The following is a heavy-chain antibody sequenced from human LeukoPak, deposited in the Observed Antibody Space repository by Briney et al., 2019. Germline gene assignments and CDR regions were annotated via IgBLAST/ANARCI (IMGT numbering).Heavy chain of an antibody. J-gene: IGHJ3*02. CDR3: AREAGRPRGHIVVVTVHDAFDI. CDR1: GFTFSSYA. V-gene: IGHV3-23*01. Sequence: GGSLRLSCAASGFTFSSYAMSWVRQAPGKGLEWVSAISGSGGSTYYADSVKGRFTISRDNSKNTLYLQMNSLRAEDTAVYYCAREAGRPRGHIVVVTVHDAFDIWGQGTMVTVSS. D-gene: IGHD2-21*02. CDR2: ISGSGGST.